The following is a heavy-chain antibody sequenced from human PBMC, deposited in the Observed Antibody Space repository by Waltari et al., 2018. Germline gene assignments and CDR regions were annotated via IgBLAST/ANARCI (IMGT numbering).Heavy chain of an antibody. CDR3: ARAPSYCSSTSCYLDAFDI. D-gene: IGHD2-2*01. J-gene: IGHJ3*02. CDR1: GGSISSSSYY. CDR2: IYYSGST. Sequence: QLQLQESGPGLVKPSETLSLTCTVSGGSISSSSYYWGWIRQPPGTGLEWIGSIYYSGSTYYNPSLKSRVTISVDTSKNQFSLKLSSVTAADTAVYYCARAPSYCSSTSCYLDAFDIWGQGTMVTVSS. V-gene: IGHV4-39*07.